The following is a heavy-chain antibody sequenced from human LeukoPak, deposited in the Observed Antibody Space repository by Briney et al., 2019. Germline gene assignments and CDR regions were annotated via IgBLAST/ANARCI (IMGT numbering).Heavy chain of an antibody. CDR3: ARGGAAPDAFDI. CDR2: IIPIFGTA. D-gene: IGHD3-16*01. Sequence: SVKVSCKASGGTFSSYAISWVRLAPGQGLEWMGGIIPIFGTANYAQKFQGRVTITADESTSTAYMELSSLRSEDTAVYYCARGGAAPDAFDIWGQGTMVTVSS. V-gene: IGHV1-69*13. J-gene: IGHJ3*02. CDR1: GGTFSSYA.